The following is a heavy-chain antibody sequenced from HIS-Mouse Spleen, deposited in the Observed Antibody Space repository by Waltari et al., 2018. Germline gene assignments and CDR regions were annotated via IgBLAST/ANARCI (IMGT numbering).Heavy chain of an antibody. V-gene: IGHV4-39*07. Sequence: GLVKPSETLSLTCTVSGGSISSSSYYWGWIRQPPGKGLEWIGSIYYSGSTYYNPSLKSRVTISVDTSKNQFSLKLSSVTAADTAVYYCAREIPYSSSWYDWYXXXXGRGTLVTVSS. J-gene: IGHJ2*01. CDR1: GGSISSSSYY. CDR2: IYYSGST. D-gene: IGHD6-13*01. CDR3: AREIPYSSSWYDWYXXX.